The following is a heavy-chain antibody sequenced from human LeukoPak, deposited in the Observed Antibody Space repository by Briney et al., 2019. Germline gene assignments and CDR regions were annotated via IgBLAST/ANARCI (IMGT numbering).Heavy chain of an antibody. CDR2: MNPNSGNT. J-gene: IGHJ1*01. Sequence: GASAKVSCKASGYTFTSYDINWVRQTTGQGLEWMGWMNPNSGNTGYARKFQGRVTMTRNTSISTAYMELSSLRSEDTAVYYCARGNYGKFQYWGQGTLVTVSS. D-gene: IGHD3-10*01. CDR1: GYTFTSYD. CDR3: ARGNYGKFQY. V-gene: IGHV1-8*01.